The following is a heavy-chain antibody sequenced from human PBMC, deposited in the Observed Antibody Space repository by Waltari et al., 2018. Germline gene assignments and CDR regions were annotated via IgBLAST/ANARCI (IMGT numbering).Heavy chain of an antibody. CDR2: IYYSGST. CDR1: GGSISSYY. V-gene: IGHV4-59*01. Sequence: QVQLQESGPGLVKPSEPLSLTCTVSGGSISSYYWRWIRQPPGKGLEWIGYIYYSGSTNYNPSLKSRVTISVDTSKNQFSLKLSSVTAADTAVYYCARVPYYDFWSGYSSYYFDYWGQGTLVTVSS. D-gene: IGHD3-3*01. CDR3: ARVPYYDFWSGYSSYYFDY. J-gene: IGHJ4*02.